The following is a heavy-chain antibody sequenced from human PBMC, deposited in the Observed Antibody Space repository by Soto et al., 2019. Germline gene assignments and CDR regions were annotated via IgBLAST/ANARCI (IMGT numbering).Heavy chain of an antibody. CDR2: IYTSGST. J-gene: IGHJ6*02. CDR3: ARTPDRYYYDSSGYSPGMDV. V-gene: IGHV4-4*07. Sequence: QVQLQESDPGLVKPSETLSLTCTVSGGSISSYYWSWIRQPAGKGLEWIGRIYTSGSTNYNPSLKSRVTMSVDTSKNQFSLKLSSVTAADTAVYYCARTPDRYYYDSSGYSPGMDVWGQGTTVTVSS. D-gene: IGHD3-22*01. CDR1: GGSISSYY.